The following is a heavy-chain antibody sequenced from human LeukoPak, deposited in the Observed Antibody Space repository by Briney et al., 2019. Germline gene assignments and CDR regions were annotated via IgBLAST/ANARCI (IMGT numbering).Heavy chain of an antibody. CDR2: ISYDGSNK. CDR1: GFTVSSNY. D-gene: IGHD3-3*01. CDR3: AREEWYYFDY. J-gene: IGHJ4*02. V-gene: IGHV3-30-3*01. Sequence: GGSLRLSCAASGFTVSSNYMTWVRQAPGKGLEWVAVISYDGSNKYYEDSVKGRFTISRDNSKNTLYLQMNGLRAEDMAVYYCAREEWYYFDYWGQGTLVTVSS.